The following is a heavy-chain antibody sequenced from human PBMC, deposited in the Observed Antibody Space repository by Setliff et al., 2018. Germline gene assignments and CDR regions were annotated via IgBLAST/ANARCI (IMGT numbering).Heavy chain of an antibody. CDR3: ASWGTVTLFDY. Sequence: KPSETLSLTCTVSGGSISSSSYYWGWIRQPPGKGLEWIGSIYYSGSTYYNPSLKSRVTISVDTSKNQFSLKLSSVTAADTAVYYCASWGTVTLFDYWGQGTLVTVSS. CDR2: IYYSGST. J-gene: IGHJ4*02. V-gene: IGHV4-39*01. D-gene: IGHD4-4*01. CDR1: GGSISSSSYY.